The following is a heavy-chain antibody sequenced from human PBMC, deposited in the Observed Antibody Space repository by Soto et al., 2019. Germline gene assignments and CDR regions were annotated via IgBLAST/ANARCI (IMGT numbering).Heavy chain of an antibody. CDR2: ISYDGSNK. J-gene: IGHJ6*02. D-gene: IGHD4-17*01. V-gene: IGHV3-30-3*01. CDR1: GFTFSSYA. CDR3: ARGGGYGEPYGMDV. Sequence: QVQLVESGGGVVQPGRSLRLSCAASGFTFSSYAMHWVRQAPGKGLEWVAVISYDGSNKYYADSVKGRFTISRDNSKNTLYLQMNRLRAEDTAVYYCARGGGYGEPYGMDVWGQGTTVTVSS.